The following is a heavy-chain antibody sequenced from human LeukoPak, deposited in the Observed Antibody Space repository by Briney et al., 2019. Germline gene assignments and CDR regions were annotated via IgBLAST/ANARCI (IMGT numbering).Heavy chain of an antibody. V-gene: IGHV3-7*01. CDR1: GFTFGNHR. CDR3: ARDSTGWQADSFDI. CDR2: IKQDGGET. D-gene: IGHD2-8*02. Sequence: GGSLRLSCVASGFTFGNHRMSWVRQAPGKGLEWVADIKQDGGETYYADFVRGRFTISRDNGKNSLYLQMNSLRVEDTAVYFCARDSTGWQADSFDIWGQGTKVTVPA. J-gene: IGHJ3*02.